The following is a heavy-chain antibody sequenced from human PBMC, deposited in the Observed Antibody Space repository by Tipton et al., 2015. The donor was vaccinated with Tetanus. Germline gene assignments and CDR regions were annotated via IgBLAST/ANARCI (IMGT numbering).Heavy chain of an antibody. CDR2: ISNGNP. V-gene: IGHV4-61*09. Sequence: TLSLTCTVSGGSLTSGTYYWSWIRQPAGKGLEWIGHISNGNPDYSGSLKSRVTPSVDTSKNEVSLKLRSVTAADTGVYYCARGITDGYNRRLDYWGQGILVAVSP. J-gene: IGHJ4*02. CDR3: ARGITDGYNRRLDY. D-gene: IGHD5-24*01. CDR1: GGSLTSGTYY.